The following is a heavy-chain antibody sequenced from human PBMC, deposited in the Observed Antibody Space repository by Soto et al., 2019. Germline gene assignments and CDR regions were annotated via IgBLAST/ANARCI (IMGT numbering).Heavy chain of an antibody. CDR1: GYALTSYY. D-gene: IGHD3-10*01. V-gene: IGHV1-46*01. CDR2: INPSGGST. CDR3: ARVAITLVRGVSFYYYYGMDV. J-gene: IGHJ6*02. Sequence: ASVKVSCKASGYALTSYYMHWVRQALGQGLEWMGIINPSGGSTSYAQKFQGRVTMTRDTSTSTVYMELSSLRSEDTAVYYCARVAITLVRGVSFYYYYGMDVWGQGTTVTVSS.